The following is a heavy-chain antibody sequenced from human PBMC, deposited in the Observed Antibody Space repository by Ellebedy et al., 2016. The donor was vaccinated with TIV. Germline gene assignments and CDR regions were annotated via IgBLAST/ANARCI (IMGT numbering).Heavy chain of an antibody. CDR2: TGSDP. D-gene: IGHD2-8*01. V-gene: IGHV3-23*01. CDR3: AKDRVNRNGVYDAFDI. J-gene: IGHJ3*02. Sequence: GESLKISXAASGFKFSDHFISWMRQAPGKGLEWVSSTGSDPHYAESVKGRFTISRDDSKSTFYLHMNSLRVEDTAVYYCAKDRVNRNGVYDAFDIWGQGTMVTVSS. CDR1: GFKFSDHF.